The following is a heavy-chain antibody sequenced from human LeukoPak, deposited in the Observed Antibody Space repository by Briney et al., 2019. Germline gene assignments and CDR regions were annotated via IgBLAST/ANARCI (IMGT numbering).Heavy chain of an antibody. CDR3: AKGSSPSCYGSLDS. Sequence: GGSLRLSCAASGITSSNYAMSWVRQAPGKGLEWVSVISGSDTSTYYAESVKSRFTISKDDSKNTLSLKMNSLRAEDTAVYYCAKGSSPSCYGSLDSWGQGTLVTVSS. CDR1: GITSSNYA. V-gene: IGHV3-23*01. CDR2: ISGSDTST. D-gene: IGHD2-2*01. J-gene: IGHJ5*01.